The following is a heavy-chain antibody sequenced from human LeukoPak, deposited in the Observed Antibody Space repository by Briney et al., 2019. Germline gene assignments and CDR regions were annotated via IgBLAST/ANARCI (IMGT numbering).Heavy chain of an antibody. CDR3: ARGPTRIFDY. J-gene: IGHJ4*02. CDR2: VYHTGST. Sequence: SETLSLTCAIYGGSLSDPYWSWIRQPPGRGLEWIGEVYHTGSTNYSPSLKTRVTISVDTSKNQFSLEVTSVTAADTAVYYCARGPTRIFDYWGQGILVTVSS. CDR1: GGSLSDPY. V-gene: IGHV4-34*01.